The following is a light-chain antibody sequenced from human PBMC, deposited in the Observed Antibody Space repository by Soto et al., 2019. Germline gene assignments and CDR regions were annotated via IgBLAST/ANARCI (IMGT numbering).Light chain of an antibody. CDR3: QQHDSWPRT. J-gene: IGKJ1*01. V-gene: IGKV3-15*01. CDR1: QSVSSN. CDR2: GAS. Sequence: ERVMTQTPATLSVSPGERPTLSCKASQSVSSNLAWYQQKPGQXPXXLIHGASTRATGVPAKVSGSGSGTEFTLTISSLQSEDVAGYYCQQHDSWPRTFRQGTKV.